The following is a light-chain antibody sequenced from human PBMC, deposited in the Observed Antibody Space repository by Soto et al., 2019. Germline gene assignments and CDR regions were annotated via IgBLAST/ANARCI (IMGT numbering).Light chain of an antibody. CDR2: DGS. V-gene: IGKV3-11*01. Sequence: EIVLTRSPATLSLSPGERATLSCRASQSVSGYLAWYQQKPGQAPRLLIYDGSHRAAGIPSRFSGSGSGTAFPLPISGLEPEAFAVSYCQQRSNWLISFGPGTKVDIK. CDR1: QSVSGY. CDR3: QQRSNWLIS. J-gene: IGKJ3*01.